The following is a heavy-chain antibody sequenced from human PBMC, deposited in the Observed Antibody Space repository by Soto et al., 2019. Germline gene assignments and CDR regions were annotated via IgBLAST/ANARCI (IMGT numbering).Heavy chain of an antibody. CDR1: GGSISSYY. J-gene: IGHJ5*02. CDR3: ARVYLGGRTVDNWFDP. D-gene: IGHD6-19*01. CDR2: IYYSGST. V-gene: IGHV4-59*01. Sequence: PSETLSLTCTVSGGSISSYYWSWIRQPPGKGLEWIGYIYYSGSTNYNPSLKSRVTISVDTSKNQFSLKLSSVTAADTAVYYCARVYLGGRTVDNWFDPWGQGTLVTVSS.